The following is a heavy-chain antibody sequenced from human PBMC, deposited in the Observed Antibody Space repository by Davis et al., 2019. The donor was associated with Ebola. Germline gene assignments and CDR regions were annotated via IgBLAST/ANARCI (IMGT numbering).Heavy chain of an antibody. CDR1: GDSMRSYY. D-gene: IGHD3-16*01. Sequence: PGGSLRLSCTVSGDSMRSYYWSWIRQPPGKGLEWIGYIYYSGSTNYNSSLKSRVTISIDMSKNQFYLKVRSVTAADTAVYYCARSRWGITPLGWFDPWGQGTLVTVSS. J-gene: IGHJ5*02. CDR3: ARSRWGITPLGWFDP. V-gene: IGHV4-59*08. CDR2: IYYSGST.